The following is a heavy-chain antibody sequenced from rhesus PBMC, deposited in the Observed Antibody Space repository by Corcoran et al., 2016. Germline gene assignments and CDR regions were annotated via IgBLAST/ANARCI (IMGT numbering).Heavy chain of an antibody. V-gene: IGHV4S5*01. CDR2: ISGSSGST. J-gene: IGHJ6*01. D-gene: IGHD3-34*01. CDR1: GGSFSGYY. CDR3: ARTPDGDYYGLDS. Sequence: QVQLQESGPGLVKPSETLSLTCAVSGGSFSGYYWGWNRQPPGKGLVWFGYISGSSGSTDYNPSLKSRVTISTDTSKNQFSLKLSSVTAADTAVYYCARTPDGDYYGLDSWGQGVVVTVSS.